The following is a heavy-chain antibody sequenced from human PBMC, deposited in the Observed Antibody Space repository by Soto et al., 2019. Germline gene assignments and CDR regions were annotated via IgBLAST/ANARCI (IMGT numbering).Heavy chain of an antibody. J-gene: IGHJ6*02. D-gene: IGHD3-16*01. CDR2: ISPYNDHT. V-gene: IGHV1-18*01. Sequence: QVQLAQSTGEVKKPGASVRVSCKATGYTFIRYGIAWVRQAPGQGFEWMGWISPYNDHTVYAQKCQSRVTMTADTSTRTVYMNLRGLKSDDTAVYYCAGGGYYDNSWGKLSHYGLDVWGQGTSVSVSS. CDR1: GYTFIRYG. CDR3: AGGGYYDNSWGKLSHYGLDV.